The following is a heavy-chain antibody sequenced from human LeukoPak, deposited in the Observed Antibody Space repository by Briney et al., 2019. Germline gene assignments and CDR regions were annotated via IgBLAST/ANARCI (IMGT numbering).Heavy chain of an antibody. J-gene: IGHJ4*02. CDR3: ARDGGYGDYYFDY. CDR2: INPSGGDT. CDR1: GYTFTSYY. V-gene: IGHV1-46*01. Sequence: ASVKVSCKASGYTFTSYYMHWVRQAPGQGLEWMGVINPSGGDTTYAQKFQGRITMTRDMSTSTVYMELSSLRSEDMAVYFCARDGGYGDYYFDYWGQGTLVTVSS. D-gene: IGHD4-17*01.